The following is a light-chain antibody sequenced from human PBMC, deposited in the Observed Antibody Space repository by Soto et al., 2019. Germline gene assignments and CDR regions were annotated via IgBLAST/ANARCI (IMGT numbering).Light chain of an antibody. CDR2: PAS. Sequence: IQLTQSPSFLSASVGDRVTVCCRSSQDISTSLAWFQQKAGKVPQLLVYPASTLQDGVPSRFSGSGSGTYFTLTINNMQAEAFANYYCQHLRTYPFSFGQGTKVDIK. V-gene: IGKV1-9*01. J-gene: IGKJ2*03. CDR1: QDISTS. CDR3: QHLRTYPFS.